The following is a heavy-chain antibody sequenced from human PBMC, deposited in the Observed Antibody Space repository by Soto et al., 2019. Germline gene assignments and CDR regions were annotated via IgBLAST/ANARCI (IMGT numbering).Heavy chain of an antibody. D-gene: IGHD5-12*01. CDR2: ISGSGGTT. J-gene: IGHJ4*02. CDR3: ANSRVATIGGY. CDR1: GFTFSSYA. V-gene: IGHV3-23*01. Sequence: PGGSLRLSCAASGFTFSSYAMSWVRQAPGKGLEWVSAISGSGGTTYYADSAKGRFTISRDNSKNTLYLQMNSLRAEDTAIYYCANSRVATIGGYWGQGTLVTVSS.